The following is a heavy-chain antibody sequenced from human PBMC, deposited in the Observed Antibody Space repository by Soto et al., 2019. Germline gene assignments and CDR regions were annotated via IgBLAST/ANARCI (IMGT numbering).Heavy chain of an antibody. J-gene: IGHJ4*02. D-gene: IGHD4-17*01. V-gene: IGHV4-30-4*01. CDR2: IYYSGST. Sequence: QVQLQESGPGLVKPSQTLSLTCTVSGGSISSGDYYWSWIRQPPGKGLEWIGYIYYSGSTYYNPSLKSRVTISVDTSKNQFSLKLSSVTAADTAVYYCARDASFTYFDYGDHNYFDYWGQGTLVTVSS. CDR1: GGSISSGDYY. CDR3: ARDASFTYFDYGDHNYFDY.